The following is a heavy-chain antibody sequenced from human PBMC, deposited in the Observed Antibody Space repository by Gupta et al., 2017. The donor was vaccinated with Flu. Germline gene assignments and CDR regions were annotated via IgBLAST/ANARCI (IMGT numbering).Heavy chain of an antibody. Sequence: DYGMSWVRQAPGKGLEWVSGINWNGGSTGYADSVKGRFTISRDNAKNSLYLQMNSLRVEDTALYYCARSRDHDLYYYYMDVWGKGTTVTVSS. V-gene: IGHV3-20*03. CDR2: INWNGGST. D-gene: IGHD1-1*01. J-gene: IGHJ6*03. CDR3: ARSRDHDLYYYYMDV. CDR1: DYG.